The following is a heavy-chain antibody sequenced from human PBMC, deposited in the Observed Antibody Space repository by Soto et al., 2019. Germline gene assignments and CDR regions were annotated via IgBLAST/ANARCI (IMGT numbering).Heavy chain of an antibody. CDR3: AKDLRSSSWYRGAWDYFDY. Sequence: VGSLRLSCAASGFTFSSYGMHWVRQAPGKGLEWVAVISYDGSNKYYADSVKGRFTISRDNSKNTLYLQMNSLRAEDTAVYYCAKDLRSSSWYRGAWDYFDYWGQGTLVTVSS. CDR1: GFTFSSYG. CDR2: ISYDGSNK. V-gene: IGHV3-30*18. J-gene: IGHJ4*02. D-gene: IGHD6-13*01.